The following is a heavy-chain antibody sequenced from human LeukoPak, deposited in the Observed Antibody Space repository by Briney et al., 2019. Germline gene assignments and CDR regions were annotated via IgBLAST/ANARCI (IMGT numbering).Heavy chain of an antibody. CDR3: ARTAYYYDSSGYGTLIDY. J-gene: IGHJ4*02. CDR1: GGSFSGYY. D-gene: IGHD3-22*01. CDR2: INHSGST. V-gene: IGHV4-34*01. Sequence: PSETLSLTCAVYGGSFSGYYWSWIRQPPGKGLEWIGEINHSGSTNYNPSLKSRVTISVDTSKNQFSLKLSSVTTADTAVYYCARTAYYYDSSGYGTLIDYWGQGTLVTVSS.